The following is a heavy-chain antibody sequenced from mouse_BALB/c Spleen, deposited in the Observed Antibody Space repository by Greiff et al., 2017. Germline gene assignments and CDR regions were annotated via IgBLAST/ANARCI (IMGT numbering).Heavy chain of an antibody. CDR2: ISYSGST. D-gene: IGHD1-2*01. CDR3: ARGITTATGAMDY. V-gene: IGHV3-2*02. Sequence: EVQLVESGPGLVKPSQSLSLTCTVTGYSITSDYAWNWIRQFPGNKLEWMGYISYSGSTSYNPSLKSRISITRDTSKNQFFLQLNSVTTEDTATYYCARGITTATGAMDYWGQGTSVTVSS. CDR1: GYSITSDYA. J-gene: IGHJ4*01.